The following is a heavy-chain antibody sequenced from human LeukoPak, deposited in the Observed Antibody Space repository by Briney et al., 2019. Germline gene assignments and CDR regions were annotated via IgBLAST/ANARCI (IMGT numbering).Heavy chain of an antibody. J-gene: IGHJ4*02. V-gene: IGHV3-11*01. CDR1: GFTFSDYY. CDR3: ARHLVAAAGMDFDY. Sequence: PGGSLRLSCAASGFTFSDYYMSWIRQAPGKGLEWVSYISSSGSTIYYADSVKGRFTISRDNAKNSLYLQMNSLRAEDAAVYYCARHLVAAAGMDFDYWGQGTLVTVSS. D-gene: IGHD6-13*01. CDR2: ISSSGSTI.